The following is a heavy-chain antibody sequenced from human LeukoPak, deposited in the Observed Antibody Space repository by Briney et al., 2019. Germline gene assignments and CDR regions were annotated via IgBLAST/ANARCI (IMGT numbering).Heavy chain of an antibody. CDR3: ARDPSNSGYEFPGFFDY. Sequence: GGSLRLSCAASGFTFSSYAMHWVRQAPGKGLEWVAVISYDGSNKYYADSVKGRFTISRDNSKNTLYLQINSLRAEDTAVYYCARDPSNSGYEFPGFFDYWGQGTLVTVSS. J-gene: IGHJ4*02. V-gene: IGHV3-30-3*01. CDR2: ISYDGSNK. CDR1: GFTFSSYA. D-gene: IGHD5-12*01.